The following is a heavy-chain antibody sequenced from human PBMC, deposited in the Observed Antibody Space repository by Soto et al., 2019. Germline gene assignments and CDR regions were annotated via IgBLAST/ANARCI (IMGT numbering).Heavy chain of an antibody. CDR2: IYYSGGT. V-gene: IGHV4-59*08. CDR1: GGSISSDY. D-gene: IGHD6-25*01. CDR3: ARHARSSGWFDP. J-gene: IGHJ5*02. Sequence: LSLTCTVSGGSISSDYWSWIRQPPGKGLEWIGYIYYSGGTNYNPSLRSRVTISVDTSKNQFSLKLSSVTAADTAVYYCARHARSSGWFDPWGQGTLVTVSS.